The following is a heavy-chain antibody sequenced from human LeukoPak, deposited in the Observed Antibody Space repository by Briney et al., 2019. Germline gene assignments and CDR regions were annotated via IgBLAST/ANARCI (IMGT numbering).Heavy chain of an antibody. CDR1: GGSLSSYY. CDR3: ARVGYDYVWGSYRLPYFDY. Sequence: SDTLSVTCTVSGGSLSSYYWSWIRQPPGKGLEWIGYNYYSWSTNYNPSLKSRVTISVDSSKNQFCLKLSSVTAAETAVYYCARVGYDYVWGSYRLPYFDYWGQGTLVTVS. D-gene: IGHD3-16*02. V-gene: IGHV4-59*07. J-gene: IGHJ4*02. CDR2: NYYSWST.